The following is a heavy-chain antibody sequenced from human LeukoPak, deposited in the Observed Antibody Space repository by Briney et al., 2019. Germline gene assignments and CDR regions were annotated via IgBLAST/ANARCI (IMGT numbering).Heavy chain of an antibody. CDR2: IIPIFGTA. CDR3: ARGTAARPLLFDY. V-gene: IGHV1-69*13. D-gene: IGHD6-6*01. CDR1: GGTFSSYA. Sequence: ASVKVSCKASGGTFSSYAISWVRQAPGQGLEWMGGIIPIFGTANYAQKFQGRVTITADESTSTAYMELSSLRSEDTAVYYCARGTAARPLLFDYWGQGTLVTVSS. J-gene: IGHJ4*02.